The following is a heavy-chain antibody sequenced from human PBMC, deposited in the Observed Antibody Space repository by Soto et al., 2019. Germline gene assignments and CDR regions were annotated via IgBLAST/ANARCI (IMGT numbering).Heavy chain of an antibody. CDR3: ARCTPDLLPSTFWSGYYLSYFDY. D-gene: IGHD3-3*01. Sequence: QLQLQESGPGLVKPSETLSLTCTVSGGSISSITYYWGWIRQSPEKGLEWIGNSHYGGSTYYNPSNESRVAISLDTFKNQFSLRLTSVNASDTAVYYCARCTPDLLPSTFWSGYYLSYFDYWGQGSLVTVSA. CDR1: GGSISSITYY. V-gene: IGHV4-39*01. CDR2: SHYGGST. J-gene: IGHJ4*02.